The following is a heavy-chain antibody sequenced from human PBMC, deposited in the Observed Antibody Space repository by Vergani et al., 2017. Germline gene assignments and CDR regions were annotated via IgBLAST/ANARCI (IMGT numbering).Heavy chain of an antibody. CDR3: AKDARLYSSIYYHYMDV. V-gene: IGHV3-9*01. CDR1: GFTFDDYT. J-gene: IGHJ6*03. CDR2: IVWSNDAV. D-gene: IGHD6-13*01. Sequence: EVQLLESGGNLVQPGGSLRLSCAASGFTFDDYTMHWVRQVPGKGPEWVSGIVWSNDAVLYAASVKGRFTISRDNANNSLYLQMDSLRPEDTALYYCAKDARLYSSIYYHYMDVWGKGTTVTVSS.